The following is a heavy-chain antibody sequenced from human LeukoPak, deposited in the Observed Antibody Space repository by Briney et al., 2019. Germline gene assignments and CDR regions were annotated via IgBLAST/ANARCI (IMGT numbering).Heavy chain of an antibody. D-gene: IGHD2-2*01. J-gene: IGHJ4*02. CDR1: GYTFTSYD. CDR3: ARVRRAVVVPAAKTCYFDY. V-gene: IGHV1-8*03. Sequence: ASVKVSCKASGYTFTSYDINWVRQATGQGLEWMGWMNPNSGNTGYAQKFQGRVTITRNTSISTAYMELSSLRSEDTAVYYCARVRRAVVVPAAKTCYFDYWGQGTLVTVSS. CDR2: MNPNSGNT.